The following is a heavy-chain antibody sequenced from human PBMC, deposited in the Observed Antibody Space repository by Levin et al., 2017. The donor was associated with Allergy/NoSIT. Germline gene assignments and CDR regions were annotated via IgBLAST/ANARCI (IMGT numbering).Heavy chain of an antibody. Sequence: GESLKISCAASGFTVSSNYMSWVRQAPGKGLEWVSVIYIGGGTSYADSVRGRFTISRDNSKNSLYLQMNSLRAEDTAVYYCGRGGDSVNWYLFDDWGQGTMVTVSS. CDR2: IYIGGGT. V-gene: IGHV3-66*01. CDR1: GFTVSSNY. CDR3: GRGGDSVNWYLFDD. D-gene: IGHD6-13*01. J-gene: IGHJ4*02.